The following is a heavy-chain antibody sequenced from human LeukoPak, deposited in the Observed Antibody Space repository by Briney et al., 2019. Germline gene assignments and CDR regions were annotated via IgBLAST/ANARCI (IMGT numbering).Heavy chain of an antibody. CDR1: GLTFSSFA. CDR2: ISSSNSYI. J-gene: IGHJ4*02. D-gene: IGHD2-21*02. V-gene: IGHV3-21*01. Sequence: GGSLRLSCAASGLTFSSFAMSWVRQAPGKGLEWVSSISSSNSYIYYADSLKGRFTISRDNAKNSLYLQMNSLRAEDTAVYYCARGTRRVVTSIQPFDYWGQGTLVTVSS. CDR3: ARGTRRVVTSIQPFDY.